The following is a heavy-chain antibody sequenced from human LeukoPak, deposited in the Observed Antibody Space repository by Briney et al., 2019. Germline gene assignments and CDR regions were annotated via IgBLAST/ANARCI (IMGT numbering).Heavy chain of an antibody. J-gene: IGHJ4*02. V-gene: IGHV3-21*01. CDR2: ISSSSSYI. CDR1: GFTFSSYS. Sequence: GGSLRLSCAASGFTFSSYSMNWVRQAPGKGLEWVSSISSSSSYIYYADSVKGRFTISRDNAKNSLYLQMNSLRAEDTAVYYCARDPTNYGSGNYYGDYWGQGTLVTVSS. CDR3: ARDPTNYGSGNYYGDY. D-gene: IGHD3-10*01.